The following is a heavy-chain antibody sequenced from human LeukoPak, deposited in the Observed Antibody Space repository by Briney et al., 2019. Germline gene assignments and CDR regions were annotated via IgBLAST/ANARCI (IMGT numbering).Heavy chain of an antibody. V-gene: IGHV3-66*01. CDR2: IYSGGST. CDR3: AKDLVVGERSNGMDV. Sequence: GGSLRLSCAASGFTVSSNYMSWVRQAPGKGLEWVSVIYSGGSTYYADSVKGRFTISRDNSKNTLYLQMNSLRAEDTAVYYCAKDLVVGERSNGMDVWGQGTTVTVSS. J-gene: IGHJ6*02. D-gene: IGHD1-1*01. CDR1: GFTVSSNY.